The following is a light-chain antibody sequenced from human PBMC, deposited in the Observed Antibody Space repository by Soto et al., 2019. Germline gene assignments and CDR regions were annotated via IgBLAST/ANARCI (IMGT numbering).Light chain of an antibody. V-gene: IGKV3-20*01. J-gene: IGKJ5*01. CDR1: QSVSSNN. Sequence: EIVLTQAPGTLSLSPGETATLSCRASQSVSSNNLAWYHQKPGQTPRLLIYGASSRATGIPDRFSGSGSGTDFTLTISRLDPEDFAVYYCQQYDNSITFGQGTRLEIE. CDR3: QQYDNSIT. CDR2: GAS.